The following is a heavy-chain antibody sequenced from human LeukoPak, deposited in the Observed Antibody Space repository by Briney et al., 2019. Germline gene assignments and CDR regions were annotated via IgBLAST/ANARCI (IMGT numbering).Heavy chain of an antibody. D-gene: IGHD1-26*01. J-gene: IGHJ5*02. V-gene: IGHV3-30*18. Sequence: GRSLRLSCAASGFTFSSYGMHWVRQAPGKGLEWVAVISYDGSNKYYADSVKGRFTISRDNSKNTLYLQMNSLRAEDTAVYYCAKEVGINCFDPWGQGTLVTVSS. CDR3: AKEVGINCFDP. CDR1: GFTFSSYG. CDR2: ISYDGSNK.